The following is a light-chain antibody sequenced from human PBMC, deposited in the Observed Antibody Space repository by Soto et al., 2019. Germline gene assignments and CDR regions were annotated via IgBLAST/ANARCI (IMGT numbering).Light chain of an antibody. Sequence: DIQMTQSPSTLSESVGARVTITCRASQSVRSWLAWYQQKPGRAPKFLIYDASSLESGVPSRFSGSGSGTEFTLTISNLQPDDFATYYCQQYDNYPLTFGGGTKVDIK. CDR2: DAS. CDR3: QQYDNYPLT. J-gene: IGKJ4*01. V-gene: IGKV1-5*01. CDR1: QSVRSW.